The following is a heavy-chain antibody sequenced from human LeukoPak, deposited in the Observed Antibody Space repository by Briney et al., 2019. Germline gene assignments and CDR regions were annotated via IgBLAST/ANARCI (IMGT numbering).Heavy chain of an antibody. V-gene: IGHV1-69*04. CDR1: GGTFSSYA. Sequence: SVKVSCKASGGTFSSYAISWVRQAPGQGLEWMGRIIPILGIANYAQKFQRRVTITADKSTSTAYMELSSLRSEDTAVYYCARARENYYDSSGYYFYFDYWGQGTLVTVSS. D-gene: IGHD3-22*01. J-gene: IGHJ4*02. CDR2: IIPILGIA. CDR3: ARARENYYDSSGYYFYFDY.